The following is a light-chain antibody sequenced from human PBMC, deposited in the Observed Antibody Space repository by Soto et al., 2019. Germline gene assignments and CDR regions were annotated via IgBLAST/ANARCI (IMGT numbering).Light chain of an antibody. V-gene: IGKV1-27*01. CDR2: AAS. J-gene: IGKJ3*01. Sequence: DIQMTQSPTSLSASVGDRVTITCRASQGIRNFVAWYQQKPGKAPKLLIYAASTLQSGVPSRFSGSGSGTDFTPTSNSLQPEDVATYSCQKYSSVPVFGPGTKVEIK. CDR3: QKYSSVPV. CDR1: QGIRNF.